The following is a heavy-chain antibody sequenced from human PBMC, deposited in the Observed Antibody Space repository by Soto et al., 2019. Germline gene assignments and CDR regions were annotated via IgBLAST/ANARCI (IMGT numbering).Heavy chain of an antibody. V-gene: IGHV3-7*01. CDR2: IKQDGSER. CDR3: ARDGGYAYGSGNFYSDY. Sequence: EVQLVESGGGLVQPGGSLRLSCAASGFTFGSYWMNWVRQAPGKGLEWVANIKQDGSERYYVDSVKGRFTISRDNAKNSLYLQMNSLTAGDTAVYYCARDGGYAYGSGNFYSDYWGQGTLVTVSS. J-gene: IGHJ4*02. CDR1: GFTFGSYW. D-gene: IGHD3-10*01.